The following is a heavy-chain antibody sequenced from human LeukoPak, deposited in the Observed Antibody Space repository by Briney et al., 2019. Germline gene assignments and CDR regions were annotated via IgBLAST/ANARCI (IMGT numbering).Heavy chain of an antibody. Sequence: GGSLRLSCAASGFTFSSYAMHWVRQAPGKGLEYVSAISSNGGSTYYANSVKGRFTISRDNSKNTLYLQMGSLRAEDMAVYYCARAAYSGSYSGAFDIWGQGTMVTVSS. V-gene: IGHV3-64*01. CDR2: ISSNGGST. CDR1: GFTFSSYA. J-gene: IGHJ3*02. D-gene: IGHD1-26*01. CDR3: ARAAYSGSYSGAFDI.